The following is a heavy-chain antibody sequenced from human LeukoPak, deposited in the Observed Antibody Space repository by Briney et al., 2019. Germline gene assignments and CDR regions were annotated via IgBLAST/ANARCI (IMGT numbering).Heavy chain of an antibody. D-gene: IGHD1-26*01. CDR3: ARTTNSYYYYYYIDV. J-gene: IGHJ6*03. V-gene: IGHV1-18*01. CDR2: INVYSENT. CDR1: GYTFKSAG. Sequence: ASVKVACKTSGYTFKSAGISWVRQAPGQGLEWMGWINVYSENTKYAEQFQGRVTMTTDTSTSTAYMDLRRLRSDDTAIYYCARTTNSYYYYYYIDVWGKGTTVTVSS.